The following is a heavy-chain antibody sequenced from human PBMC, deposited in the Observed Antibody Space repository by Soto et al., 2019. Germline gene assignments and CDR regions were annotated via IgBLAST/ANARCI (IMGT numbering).Heavy chain of an antibody. CDR1: GGSISGSY. Sequence: QVQLQESGPGLVKPSETLSLTCTVSGGSISGSYWSWIRQPPGKGLEWIGYIYYSGSTNYNPSLKSGVTISVDTSKNQFSLKLSSVTAADTAVYYCARDSRSTVTMFDYWGQGTLVTVSS. J-gene: IGHJ4*02. CDR3: ARDSRSTVTMFDY. D-gene: IGHD4-17*01. CDR2: IYYSGST. V-gene: IGHV4-59*01.